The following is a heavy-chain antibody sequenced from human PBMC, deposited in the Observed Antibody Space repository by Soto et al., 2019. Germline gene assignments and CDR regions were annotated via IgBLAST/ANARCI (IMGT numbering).Heavy chain of an antibody. Sequence: QITLKESGPTLVKPTQTLTLTCTFSGFSLSSTRMAVGWIRQPPGKALEWLALIYWDDDKRYSPFLKIRLTITKDTSKKQVVLTMSNMDPVDTARYYCAHIVVAGLGYYFDYWGQGTLVTVSS. CDR3: AHIVVAGLGYYFDY. J-gene: IGHJ4*02. CDR2: IYWDDDK. D-gene: IGHD6-19*01. CDR1: GFSLSSTRMA. V-gene: IGHV2-5*02.